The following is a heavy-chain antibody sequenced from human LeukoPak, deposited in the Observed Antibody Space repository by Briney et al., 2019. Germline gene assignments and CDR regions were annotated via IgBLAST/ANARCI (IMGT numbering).Heavy chain of an antibody. Sequence: SETLSLACSVSGDSVSRSDSYWDWIRQPPGKGLEWIGTIYFSGRTYYSPSLKSRVTMSVDPSNNQFSLNLRSVTAADTAVYYCARRRYYDGSGYLEWGQGTLLSVSS. CDR2: IYFSGRT. J-gene: IGHJ1*01. D-gene: IGHD3-22*01. CDR1: GDSVSRSDSY. CDR3: ARRRYYDGSGYLE. V-gene: IGHV4-39*01.